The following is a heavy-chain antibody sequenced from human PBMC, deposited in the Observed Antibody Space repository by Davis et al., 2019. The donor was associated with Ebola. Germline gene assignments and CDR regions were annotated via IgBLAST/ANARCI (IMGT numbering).Heavy chain of an antibody. Sequence: SETLSLTCTVSGGSVSSCCYYWSWIRQPPGKGLEWIGYIYYSGRTNYNPSLRSRVTISVDTSKNQFSLNLSAVTAAETAVYYCARGELLTYYYGMDAWGKGTTVTVSS. CDR2: IYYSGRT. J-gene: IGHJ6*04. CDR3: ARGELLTYYYGMDA. D-gene: IGHD1-26*01. CDR1: GGSVSSCCYY. V-gene: IGHV4-61*01.